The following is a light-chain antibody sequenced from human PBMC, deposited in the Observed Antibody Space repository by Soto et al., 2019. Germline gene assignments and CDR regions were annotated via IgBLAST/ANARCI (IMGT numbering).Light chain of an antibody. CDR3: QQYYSTPWT. V-gene: IGKV4-1*01. CDR1: QTVLYTSNNENY. CDR2: WAS. J-gene: IGKJ1*01. Sequence: DIVMTQSPDSLAASLGERATINCKSSQTVLYTSNNENYLAWYQQKPGQPPKLLIYWASTRESGVPDRFSGSGSGTDFTLTISSLQAEDVAVYYCQQYYSTPWTFGQGTKVEIK.